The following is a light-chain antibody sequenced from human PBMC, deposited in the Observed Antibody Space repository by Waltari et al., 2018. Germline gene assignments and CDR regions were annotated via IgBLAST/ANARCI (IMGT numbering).Light chain of an antibody. CDR1: QTISHF. V-gene: IGKV1-39*01. J-gene: IGKJ3*01. CDR3: HQTYNSPFT. CDR2: LAS. Sequence: DIQMTHSPSSLSASIGDRVTITCRASQTISHFLNWYQQKPGKAPKLLVYLASNLQSGVPSKFSGRGSGTDFTLTISSLQPDDFATYFCHQTYNSPFTFGPGTKVDVK.